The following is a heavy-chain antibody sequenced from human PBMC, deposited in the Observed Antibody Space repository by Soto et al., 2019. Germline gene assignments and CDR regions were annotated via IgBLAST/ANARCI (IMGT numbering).Heavy chain of an antibody. CDR3: ARDQFLHQGAGSSPPRPYYGMDV. D-gene: IGHD6-6*01. V-gene: IGHV3-30-3*01. J-gene: IGHJ6*02. Sequence: GGSLRLSCAASGFTFSSYAMHWVRQAPGKGLEWVAVISYDGSNKYYADSVKGRFTISRDNSKNTLYLQMNSLRAEDTAVYYCARDQFLHQGAGSSPPRPYYGMDVWGQGTTVTVSS. CDR1: GFTFSSYA. CDR2: ISYDGSNK.